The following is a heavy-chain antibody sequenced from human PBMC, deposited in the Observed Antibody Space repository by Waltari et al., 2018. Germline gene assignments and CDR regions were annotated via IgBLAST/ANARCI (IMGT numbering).Heavy chain of an antibody. Sequence: EVQLVQSGAEVKKPGATVKISCKVSGYTFTDYYMHWVQQAPGKGLEWMGLVHPEEGETIYAEKFQGRVTITSDTSTDTAYMELSSLRSEDTAVYYCATPSDYDTGPLFDYWGQGTLVTVSS. CDR2: VHPEEGET. D-gene: IGHD3-9*01. V-gene: IGHV1-69-2*01. CDR3: ATPSDYDTGPLFDY. CDR1: GYTFTDYY. J-gene: IGHJ4*02.